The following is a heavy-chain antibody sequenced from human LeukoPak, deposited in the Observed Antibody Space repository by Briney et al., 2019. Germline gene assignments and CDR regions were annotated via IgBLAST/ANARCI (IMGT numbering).Heavy chain of an antibody. J-gene: IGHJ4*02. CDR2: ISSSSYI. CDR3: AREARRSGYVDYFDY. Sequence: GGSLRLSCAASGFTVSSYEMNWVRQAPGKRLEWVSYISSSSYIYYADSVKGRFTISRDNAKNSLYLQMNSLRAEDTAVYYCAREARRSGYVDYFDYWGQGTLVTVSS. D-gene: IGHD5-12*01. CDR1: GFTVSSYE. V-gene: IGHV3-21*05.